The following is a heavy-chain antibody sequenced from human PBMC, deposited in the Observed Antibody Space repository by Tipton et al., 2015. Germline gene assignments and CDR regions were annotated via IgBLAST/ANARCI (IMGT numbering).Heavy chain of an antibody. Sequence: QLVQSGAEVKKPGESLTISCSTSGFNFPNFRIAWVRQRPGKGLEWMGMIFPADSDTTYSPSFQGHVTISADKSTSTAYLHLTNLQASDTAIYYCTRRGGDFWGQGTLVSVST. CDR1: GFNFPNFR. CDR2: IFPADSDT. CDR3: TRRGGDF. D-gene: IGHD4-23*01. J-gene: IGHJ4*02. V-gene: IGHV5-51*03.